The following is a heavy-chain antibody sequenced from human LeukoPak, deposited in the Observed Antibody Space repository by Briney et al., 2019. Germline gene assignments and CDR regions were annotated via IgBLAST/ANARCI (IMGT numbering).Heavy chain of an antibody. CDR3: ATNAQWLRVDWFDP. D-gene: IGHD5-12*01. CDR2: IHYSGST. Sequence: SETLSLTCTVSGGSISSSSYYWGWIRQPPGKGLEWIGSIHYSGSTYYNPSLKSRVTISVDTSKNQFSLKLSSVTAADTAVYYCATNAQWLRVDWFDPWGQGTLVTVSS. CDR1: GGSISSSSYY. V-gene: IGHV4-39*07. J-gene: IGHJ5*02.